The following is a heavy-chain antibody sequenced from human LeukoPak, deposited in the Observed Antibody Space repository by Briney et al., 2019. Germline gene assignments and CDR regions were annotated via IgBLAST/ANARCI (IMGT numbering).Heavy chain of an antibody. V-gene: IGHV3-7*01. D-gene: IGHD6-13*01. CDR3: MTASRSSSWPPPT. CDR1: GFTFRSYW. Sequence: GSLRLSCAASGFTFRSYWMNWVRQAPGKGLEGVANIKQDGSEKKYVDSVKGRFTISRDNAKNSLYLQMNSLRAEDTAVYYCMTASRSSSWPPPTWGQGTLVTVSS. J-gene: IGHJ5*02. CDR2: IKQDGSEK.